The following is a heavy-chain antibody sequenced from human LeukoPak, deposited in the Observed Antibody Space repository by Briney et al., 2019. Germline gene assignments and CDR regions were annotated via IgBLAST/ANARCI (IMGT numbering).Heavy chain of an antibody. CDR1: GFTVSSNY. D-gene: IGHD2-2*03. V-gene: IGHV3-53*01. CDR3: AREMDSSLAHDY. J-gene: IGHJ4*02. CDR2: IYTGGST. Sequence: GGSLRLPCAASGFTVSSNYMSWVRQAPGKGLEWVSLIYTGGSTSYADSVEGRFTISRDNSKNTVYLQMNNLRAGDTAVYYCAREMDSSLAHDYWGQGTLVTVSS.